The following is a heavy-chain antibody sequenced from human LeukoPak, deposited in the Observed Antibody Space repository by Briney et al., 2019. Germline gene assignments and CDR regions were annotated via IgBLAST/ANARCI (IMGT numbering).Heavy chain of an antibody. Sequence: GGSLRLSXAASGFTFSSYAMSWVRQAPGKRLEWVSAISGSGGSTYYADSVKGRFTISRDNSKDTLYLQMNSLRAEDTAVYYCAKDYYDSSGYVPPDAFDIWGQGTMVTVSS. D-gene: IGHD3-22*01. J-gene: IGHJ3*02. CDR2: ISGSGGST. V-gene: IGHV3-23*01. CDR3: AKDYYDSSGYVPPDAFDI. CDR1: GFTFSSYA.